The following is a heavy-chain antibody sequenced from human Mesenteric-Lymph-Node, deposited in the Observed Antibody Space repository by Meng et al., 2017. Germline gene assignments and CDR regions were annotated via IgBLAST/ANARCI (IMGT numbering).Heavy chain of an antibody. Sequence: VPHPELGPACGPPSPTCTVSGCSVGGGSYYWGWIRQPPWKGLEWSGSIYYSGSNYYNPSLKSRVTISVATSKNQFYLKLSSVTAADTAVYYCASGLQLWLGHYYFDYWGQGTLVTVSS. V-gene: IGHV4-39*01. D-gene: IGHD5-18*01. CDR1: GCSVGGGSYY. CDR3: ASGLQLWLGHYYFDY. J-gene: IGHJ4*02. CDR2: IYYSGSN.